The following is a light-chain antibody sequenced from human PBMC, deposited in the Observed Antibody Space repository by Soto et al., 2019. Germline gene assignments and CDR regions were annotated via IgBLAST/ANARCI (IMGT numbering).Light chain of an antibody. Sequence: EIVMTQSPATLSVSPGERATLSCSASHSVNSDLAWYQQKPGQAPRLLIHDASTRATGIPVRFSASGSGTEFTLTISSLQSEDFAIYYCQQYNNWPLGFGGGTKVEIK. V-gene: IGKV3-15*01. CDR3: QQYNNWPLG. CDR1: HSVNSD. CDR2: DAS. J-gene: IGKJ4*01.